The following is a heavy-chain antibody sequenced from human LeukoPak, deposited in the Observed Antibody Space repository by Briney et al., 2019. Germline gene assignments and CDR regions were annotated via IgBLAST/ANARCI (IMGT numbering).Heavy chain of an antibody. CDR3: ARGGTNYYYMDV. Sequence: GGSLRLSCAASGFPLSSYAMSWVRQASGKGLEWVSATGSSDPGTYYADSVRGRFTISRDNSKNTLYLQLNSLRVDDTALYYCARGGTNYYYMDVWGNGTTVTVSS. J-gene: IGHJ6*03. V-gene: IGHV3-23*01. CDR1: GFPLSSYA. CDR2: TGSSDPGT.